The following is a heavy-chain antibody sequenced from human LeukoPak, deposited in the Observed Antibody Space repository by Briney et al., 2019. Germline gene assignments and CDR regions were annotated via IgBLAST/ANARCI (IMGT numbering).Heavy chain of an antibody. CDR3: VRSSASSGPNCFDP. V-gene: IGHV3-64D*09. CDR2: ISSDGDST. J-gene: IGHJ5*02. Sequence: GGSLRLSCSASGFTFSTYAMHWVRQAPGKGLEYVSAISSDGDSTYNADSVKGRFTISRDNSKNTLYLQMSSLGTEDTAVYYCVRSSASSGPNCFDPWGQGTLVTVSS. D-gene: IGHD3-10*01. CDR1: GFTFSTYA.